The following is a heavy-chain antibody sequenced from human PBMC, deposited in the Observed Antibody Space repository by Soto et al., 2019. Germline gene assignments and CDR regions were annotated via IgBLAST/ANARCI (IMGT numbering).Heavy chain of an antibody. CDR2: ISWNSGSI. CDR1: GFTFDDYA. V-gene: IGHV3-9*01. J-gene: IGHJ6*03. CDR3: AKEGGSSRERGYYYYMDV. Sequence: DVQLVESGGGLVQPGRSLRLSCAASGFTFDDYAMHWVRQAPGKGLEWVSGISWNSGSIGYADSVKGRFTISRDNAKNSLYLQMNSLRAEDTALYYCAKEGGSSRERGYYYYMDVWGKGTTVTVSS. D-gene: IGHD6-6*01.